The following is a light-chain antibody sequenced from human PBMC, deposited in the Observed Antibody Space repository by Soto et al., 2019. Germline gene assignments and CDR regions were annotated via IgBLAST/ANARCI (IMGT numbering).Light chain of an antibody. V-gene: IGKV3-20*01. J-gene: IGKJ3*01. CDR1: QSVSSHY. CDR3: QKYGSAFP. CDR2: AAS. Sequence: EIVLTQSPGTISLSPGERATLSCRASQSVSSHYLAWYQHKPGQGPRLLIYAASSRATGIPDRFNGSVSGTDFTLSISRLEPEDFALYYCQKYGSAFPFGPVTKVYI.